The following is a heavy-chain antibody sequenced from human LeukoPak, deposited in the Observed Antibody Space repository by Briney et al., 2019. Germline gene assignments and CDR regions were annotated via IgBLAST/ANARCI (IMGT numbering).Heavy chain of an antibody. CDR2: ISAYNGHT. Sequence: ASVKVSCKASGYTFTSYGISWVRQAPGQGLEWMGWISAYNGHTKYAQKFQGRVTMTTDTSTSTAYMELRSLRSDDTAVYYCARDPEYSSGWPEYFQHWGQGTLVTVSS. D-gene: IGHD6-19*01. CDR3: ARDPEYSSGWPEYFQH. CDR1: GYTFTSYG. J-gene: IGHJ1*01. V-gene: IGHV1-18*01.